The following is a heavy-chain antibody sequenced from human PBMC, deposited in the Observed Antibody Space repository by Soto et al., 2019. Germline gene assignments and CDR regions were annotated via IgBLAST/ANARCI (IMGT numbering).Heavy chain of an antibody. CDR2: INSDGRST. CDR3: ARDHYYGMDV. CDR1: GFTFSSYW. Sequence: AGGSLRLSCAASGFTFSSYWMHWVRQAPGKGLVWVSHINSDGRSTSYADSVKGRFTISRDNAKNTLYLQMNSLRAEDTAVYYCARDHYYGMDVWGQGTTVTVSS. V-gene: IGHV3-74*01. J-gene: IGHJ6*02.